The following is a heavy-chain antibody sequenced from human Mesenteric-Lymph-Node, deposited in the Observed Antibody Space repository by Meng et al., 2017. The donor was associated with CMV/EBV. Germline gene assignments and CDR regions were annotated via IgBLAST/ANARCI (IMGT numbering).Heavy chain of an antibody. D-gene: IGHD3-10*01. V-gene: IGHV3-66*01. CDR2: IYRGDNT. CDR3: TGDSVSNPNLDY. J-gene: IGHJ4*02. CDR1: GFNVRDKY. Sequence: EVPLVESGGGLVQPGGSLGLSCAASGFNVRDKYMSWVRQAPGKGLEWVCIIYRGDNTYYIDSVKDRFTVSRDNSKNTMYLQMNSLRVEDTAVYYCTGDSVSNPNLDYWGQGTLVTVSS.